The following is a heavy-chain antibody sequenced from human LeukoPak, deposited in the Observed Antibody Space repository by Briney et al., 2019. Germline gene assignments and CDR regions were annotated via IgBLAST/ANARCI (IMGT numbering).Heavy chain of an antibody. CDR1: GYTFTSYD. Sequence: ASVKVSCKASGYTFTSYDINWVRQATGQGLEWMGWMNPNSGNTGYAQKFQGRVTMTRNTSISTAYMELSSLRSEDTAVYYCARATRGIVVVPAATNKYYFDYWGQGTLDTVSS. J-gene: IGHJ4*02. D-gene: IGHD2-2*01. V-gene: IGHV1-8*01. CDR2: MNPNSGNT. CDR3: ARATRGIVVVPAATNKYYFDY.